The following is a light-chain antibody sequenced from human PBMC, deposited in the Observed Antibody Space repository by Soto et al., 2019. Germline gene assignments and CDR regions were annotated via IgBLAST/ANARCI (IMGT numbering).Light chain of an antibody. CDR2: DVS. V-gene: IGLV2-14*03. Sequence: QSVLTQPASVSGSPGQSITISCTGTSGDVGGYNYVTWYQHHPGKAPKLMIHDVSIRPSGISFRFSGSKSGTTAYLTISGLQPEDEAEYYCCSYASSTSYVFGTGTKVTVL. CDR1: SGDVGGYNY. J-gene: IGLJ1*01. CDR3: CSYASSTSYV.